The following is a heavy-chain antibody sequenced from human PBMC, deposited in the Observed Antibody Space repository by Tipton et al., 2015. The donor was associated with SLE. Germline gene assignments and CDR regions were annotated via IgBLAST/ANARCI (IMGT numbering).Heavy chain of an antibody. CDR1: GYNFADYW. CDR2: IYPGDSDT. CDR3: ARRGELASLFYFDY. D-gene: IGHD1-1*01. J-gene: IGHJ4*02. Sequence: QLVQSGAEVKKPGESLKISCKASGYNFADYWIAWVRQVPGKGLEWMGIIYPGDSDTRYSPSFQGQVTISADKSIRTAYLQWSSLKASDTAIYYCARRGELASLFYFDYWGQGILVTVPA. V-gene: IGHV5-51*03.